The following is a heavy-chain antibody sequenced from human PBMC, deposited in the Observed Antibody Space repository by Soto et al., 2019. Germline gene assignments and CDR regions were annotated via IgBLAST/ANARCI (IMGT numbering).Heavy chain of an antibody. CDR2: IIPILGIA. CDR1: GGTFSSYT. V-gene: IGHV1-69*02. CDR3: ARLCSGGSCYADAFDI. Sequence: QVQLVQSGAEVKKPGSSVKVSCKASGGTFSSYTISWVRQAPGQGLDSMGRIIPILGIANYAQKFQGRVTTYADKSTSTAYMELSSLRSEDTAVYYCARLCSGGSCYADAFDIWGQGTMVTVSS. D-gene: IGHD2-15*01. J-gene: IGHJ3*02.